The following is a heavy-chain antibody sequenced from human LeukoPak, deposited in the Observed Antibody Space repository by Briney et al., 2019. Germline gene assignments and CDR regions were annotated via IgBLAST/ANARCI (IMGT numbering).Heavy chain of an antibody. CDR1: SGSISSGAYY. D-gene: IGHD2-2*01. J-gene: IGHJ4*02. CDR3: ARELSRAYDY. Sequence: SETLSLTCTVSSGSISSGAYYWGWIRQPPGKGLEWIGTIHYSGKTYYNPSLKSRITISIDTSKKQFALKLSSVTAADTAVYYCARELSRAYDYWGQGTLVTVSS. V-gene: IGHV4-39*06. CDR2: IHYSGKT.